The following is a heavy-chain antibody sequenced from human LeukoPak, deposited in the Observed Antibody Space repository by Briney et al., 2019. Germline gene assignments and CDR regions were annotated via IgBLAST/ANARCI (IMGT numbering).Heavy chain of an antibody. V-gene: IGHV3-20*04. J-gene: IGHJ4*02. CDR3: VRDRGTYRPIDY. Sequence: GGSLRLSCAASGFTFDDYGMSWVRQTPGKGLEWVSGINWNGGSTAYADSVKGRFTISRDNAKNSLYLQMNSLRAEDTAIYYCVRDRGTYRPIDYWGQGTLVTVSS. CDR2: INWNGGST. D-gene: IGHD1-26*01. CDR1: GFTFDDYG.